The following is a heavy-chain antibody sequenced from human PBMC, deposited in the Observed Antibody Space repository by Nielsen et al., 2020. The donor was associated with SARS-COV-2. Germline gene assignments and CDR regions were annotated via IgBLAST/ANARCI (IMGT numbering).Heavy chain of an antibody. D-gene: IGHD3-3*01. CDR1: GFNFTIFA. J-gene: IGHJ4*02. V-gene: IGHV1-3*01. Sequence: ASVKVSCKASGFNFTIFAIYWVRQAPGQSLEWLGWVNAGNGYAKYSQNFQDRVTITRDTSASTAYMELSSLRSEDTAVYYCARGGRVLRFLEWLPRDFDYWGQGTLVTVSS. CDR2: VNAGNGYA. CDR3: ARGGRVLRFLEWLPRDFDY.